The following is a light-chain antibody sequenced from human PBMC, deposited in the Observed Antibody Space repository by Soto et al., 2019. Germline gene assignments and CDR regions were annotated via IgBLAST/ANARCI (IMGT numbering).Light chain of an antibody. Sequence: DIQMTQSPSTLSASVGDRVTITCLTSESISSWLAWYQHKSGNAPKLLIYKASTSNSGVPSRFTGSGSGAEFNLTISRLQPEDCATYYCQHFYNYGYTFRQGTSLEIK. CDR1: ESISSW. J-gene: IGKJ2*01. V-gene: IGKV1-5*03. CDR3: QHFYNYGYT. CDR2: KAS.